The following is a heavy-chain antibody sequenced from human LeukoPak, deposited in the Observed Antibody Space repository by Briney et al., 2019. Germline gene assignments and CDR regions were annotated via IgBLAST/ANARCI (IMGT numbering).Heavy chain of an antibody. J-gene: IGHJ4*02. CDR3: ARHGHSSTDY. D-gene: IGHD2-2*01. V-gene: IGHV4-59*08. CDR1: GGSISSYY. CDR2: IYYSGTT. Sequence: SETLSLTCTVSGGSISSYYWSWIRQPPGKGLEWIGYIYYSGTTNYNPSLKSRVTISVDTSKNQFSLKLSSVTAADTAVYYCARHGHSSTDYWGQGTLVTVSS.